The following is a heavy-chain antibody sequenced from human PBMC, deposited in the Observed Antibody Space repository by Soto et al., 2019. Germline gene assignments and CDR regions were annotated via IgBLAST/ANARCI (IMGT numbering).Heavy chain of an antibody. Sequence: LSLSCAASGFTLSSYWMHWVRQAPGKGLVWVSRINSDGSSTSYADSVKGRFTISRDNAKNTLYLQMNSLRAEDTAVYYCARGASVYYYYYYGMDVWGQGTKVTVYS. CDR3: ARGASVYYYYYYGMDV. CDR2: INSDGSST. V-gene: IGHV3-74*01. CDR1: GFTLSSYW. J-gene: IGHJ6*02. D-gene: IGHD2-2*01.